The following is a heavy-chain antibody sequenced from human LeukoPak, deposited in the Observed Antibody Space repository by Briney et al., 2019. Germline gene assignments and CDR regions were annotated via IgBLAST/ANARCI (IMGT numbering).Heavy chain of an antibody. J-gene: IGHJ4*02. V-gene: IGHV4-59*01. CDR1: GGSIRSYY. CDR2: IYYSGST. CDR3: ARVSYSSWRYFDY. Sequence: SETLSLTCTVSGGSIRSYYWSWIRRPPGKGLESIGYIYYSGSTNYNPSLKSRVTISVDTSKIQYSLKLSSVTAADTAVYYCARVSYSSWRYFDYWGQGTLVTVSS. D-gene: IGHD6-13*01.